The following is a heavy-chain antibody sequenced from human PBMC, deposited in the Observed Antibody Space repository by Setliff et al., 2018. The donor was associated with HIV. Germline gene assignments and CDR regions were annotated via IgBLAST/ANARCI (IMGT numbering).Heavy chain of an antibody. D-gene: IGHD2-8*01. CDR1: GGSFSVYY. CDR3: ARGARLLTGYADRWDYYYMRI. J-gene: IGHJ6*03. V-gene: IGHV4-34*01. Sequence: SETLSLTCAVPGGSFSVYYWRWIRQPPGKGLEWIGEINHSGRTNYNPSLKSRITISVDTSKDQFSLKLSSVTAAGTAVYYCARGARLLTGYADRWDYYYMRIWGKGTTVTVSS. CDR2: INHSGRT.